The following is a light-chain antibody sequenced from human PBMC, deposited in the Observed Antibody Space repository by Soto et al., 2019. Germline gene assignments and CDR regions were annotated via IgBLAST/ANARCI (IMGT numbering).Light chain of an antibody. Sequence: EIVLTQSPGTLSLSPVERATLSCRASQSVSSSYLAWYQQKPGQAPRLLIYGASSRATGIPDRFSGSGSGTDFTLTISRLEPEDFAVYYCQQYGSSHALTFGGGTKVDIK. J-gene: IGKJ4*01. CDR2: GAS. CDR3: QQYGSSHALT. V-gene: IGKV3-20*01. CDR1: QSVSSSY.